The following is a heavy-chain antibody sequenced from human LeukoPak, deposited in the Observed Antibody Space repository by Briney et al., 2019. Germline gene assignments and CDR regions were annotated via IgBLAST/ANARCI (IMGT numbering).Heavy chain of an antibody. CDR2: ISSSSSTI. J-gene: IGHJ4*02. Sequence: GGSLRLSCAASGFTFSSFGMNWVRQAPGKGLEWVSYISSSSSTIYYADSVKGRFTISRDNAKNSLYLQMNSLRDEDTAVYYCAITYDYVWRSYRPFDYWGQGTLVTVSS. V-gene: IGHV3-48*02. CDR3: AITYDYVWRSYRPFDY. CDR1: GFTFSSFG. D-gene: IGHD3-16*02.